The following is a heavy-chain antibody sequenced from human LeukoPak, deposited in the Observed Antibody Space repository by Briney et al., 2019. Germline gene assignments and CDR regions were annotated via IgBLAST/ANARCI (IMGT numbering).Heavy chain of an antibody. J-gene: IGHJ2*01. CDR1: GFTFSSYA. Sequence: GGSLRLSCAASGFTFSSYAMSWVRQAPGKGLEWVSAISGSGGSTYHADSVKGRFTVSRDNSKNTLYLQMNSLRAEDTAVYYCAKSWVTTSVWYFDLWGRGTLVTVSS. V-gene: IGHV3-23*01. CDR2: ISGSGGST. D-gene: IGHD4-17*01. CDR3: AKSWVTTSVWYFDL.